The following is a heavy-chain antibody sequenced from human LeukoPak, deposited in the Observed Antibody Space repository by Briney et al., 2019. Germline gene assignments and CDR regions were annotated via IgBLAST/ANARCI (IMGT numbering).Heavy chain of an antibody. CDR1: GYTFTSYG. J-gene: IGHJ4*02. CDR2: ISAYNGNT. CDR3: ATASRILTGSPYFDY. D-gene: IGHD3-9*01. V-gene: IGHV1-18*01. Sequence: ASVKVSCKASGYTFTSYGISWVRQAPGQGLEWMGWISAYNGNTNYAQKLQGRVTMTTDTSTSTAYMELSSLRSEDTAVYYCATASRILTGSPYFDYWGQGTLVTVSS.